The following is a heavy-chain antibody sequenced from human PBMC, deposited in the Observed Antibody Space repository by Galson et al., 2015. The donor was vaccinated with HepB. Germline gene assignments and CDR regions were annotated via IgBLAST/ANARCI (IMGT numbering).Heavy chain of an antibody. CDR2: ISSTSRYK. D-gene: IGHD3-10*01. V-gene: IGHV3-21*01. Sequence: SLRLSCAASEFTFSDYNMNWVRQAPGKGLEWVSSISSTSRYKQYADSVKGRFTISRDNAKNSLYLQMNSLRAEDTAVYYCARDYRPDFGSGSNYPNWFDTWGQGTLVTVSS. J-gene: IGHJ5*02. CDR3: ARDYRPDFGSGSNYPNWFDT. CDR1: EFTFSDYN.